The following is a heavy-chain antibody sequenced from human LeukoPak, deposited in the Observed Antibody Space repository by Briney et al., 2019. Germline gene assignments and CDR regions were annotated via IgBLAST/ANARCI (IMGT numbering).Heavy chain of an antibody. CDR3: TRTLRLDY. Sequence: TLSLTCTVSGGSISSYYWSWIRQPPGKALEWLARIDWDDDKYYSTSLKTRLTISKDTSTNQVVLTMTNMDPVDTATYYCTRTLRLDYWGQGTLVTVSS. J-gene: IGHJ4*02. CDR2: IDWDDDK. D-gene: IGHD3-10*01. V-gene: IGHV2-70*11. CDR1: GGSISSYY.